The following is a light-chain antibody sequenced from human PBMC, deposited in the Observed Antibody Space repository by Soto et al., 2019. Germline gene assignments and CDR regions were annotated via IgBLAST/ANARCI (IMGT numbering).Light chain of an antibody. Sequence: DIQMTQSPSTLSASVGDRVTITCRASQSGNNWLAWYQQKPGKAPKILIYDVSTLQSGAPSRFSGTGSETEFTLTISSLQPDDFATYYCQQYNSFPVTFGQGTKLEIK. J-gene: IGKJ2*01. CDR1: QSGNNW. CDR3: QQYNSFPVT. CDR2: DVS. V-gene: IGKV1-5*01.